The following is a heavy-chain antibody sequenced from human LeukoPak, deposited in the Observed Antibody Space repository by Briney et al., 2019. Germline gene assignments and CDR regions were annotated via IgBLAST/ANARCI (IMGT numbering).Heavy chain of an antibody. CDR2: ISWNSGSI. V-gene: IGHV3-9*01. CDR3: ARVGIAYYYDSSGYYTDF. Sequence: HGGSLRLSCAASGFTFDDYAMHWVRQAPGKGLEWVSGISWNSGSIGYADSVKGRFTISRDNAKNSLYLQMNSLRAEDTAVYYCARVGIAYYYDSSGYYTDFWGQGTLVTVSS. CDR1: GFTFDDYA. D-gene: IGHD3-22*01. J-gene: IGHJ4*02.